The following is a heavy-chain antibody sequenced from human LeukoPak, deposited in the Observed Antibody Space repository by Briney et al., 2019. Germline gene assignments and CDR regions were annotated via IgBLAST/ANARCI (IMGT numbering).Heavy chain of an antibody. Sequence: GASVKVSCKASGYTFTSYYMHWVRQAPGQGLEWMGIINPSGGSTSYAQKFQGRVTITADESTSTAYMELSSLRSEDTAVYYCASPNDYGDYYPPDYWGQGTLVTVSS. CDR3: ASPNDYGDYYPPDY. D-gene: IGHD4-17*01. V-gene: IGHV1-46*03. CDR2: INPSGGST. CDR1: GYTFTSYY. J-gene: IGHJ4*02.